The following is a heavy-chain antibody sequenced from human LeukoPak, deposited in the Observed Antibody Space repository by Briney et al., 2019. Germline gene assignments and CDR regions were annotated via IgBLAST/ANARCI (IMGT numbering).Heavy chain of an antibody. D-gene: IGHD2-2*01. V-gene: IGHV4-39*01. Sequence: SEILSLTCTVSGGSISSSSYYWGWIRQPPGKGLEWIGSIYYSGSTYYNPSLKSRVTISVDTSKNQFSLKLSSVTAADTAVYYCARVPRSYYYYYYMDVWGKGTTVTVSS. J-gene: IGHJ6*03. CDR3: ARVPRSYYYYYYMDV. CDR2: IYYSGST. CDR1: GGSISSSSYY.